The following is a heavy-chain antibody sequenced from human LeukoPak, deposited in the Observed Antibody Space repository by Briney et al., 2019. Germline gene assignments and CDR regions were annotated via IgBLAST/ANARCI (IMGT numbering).Heavy chain of an antibody. CDR3: ARGPMVRGVIKLGY. Sequence: SETLSLTCTVSGGSISSYYWSWIRQPPGKGLERIGFIYYSGSTNYNPSLMGRVTISIDTSKNQFSLKLSSVTAADMAVYYCARGPMVRGVIKLGYWGQGTLVTVSS. J-gene: IGHJ4*02. V-gene: IGHV4-59*01. D-gene: IGHD3-10*01. CDR1: GGSISSYY. CDR2: IYYSGST.